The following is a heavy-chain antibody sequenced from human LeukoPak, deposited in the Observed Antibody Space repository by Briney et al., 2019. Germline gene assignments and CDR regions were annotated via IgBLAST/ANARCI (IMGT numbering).Heavy chain of an antibody. V-gene: IGHV1-18*01. J-gene: IGHJ5*02. D-gene: IGHD3-10*01. CDR3: ARDPYYYGSGSYPTNWFDP. CDR1: GYTFTSYG. CDR2: ISAYNGNT. Sequence: ASVKVSCKASGYTFTSYGISWVRQVPGQGLEWMGRISAYNGNTNYAQKLQGRVTMTTDTSTSTAYMELRSLRSDDTAVYYCARDPYYYGSGSYPTNWFDPWGQGTLVTVSS.